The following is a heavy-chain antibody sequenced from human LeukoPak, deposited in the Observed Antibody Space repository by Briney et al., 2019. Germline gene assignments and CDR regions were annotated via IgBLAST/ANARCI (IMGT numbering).Heavy chain of an antibody. CDR1: GFTFSSYS. D-gene: IGHD2-2*01. J-gene: IGHJ4*02. CDR2: ISSSSSYI. CDR3: ARDGPSTSCYLDY. V-gene: IGHV3-21*01. Sequence: GGSLRLSCAASGFTFSSYSMNWVRQAPGKGLEWVSSISSSSSYIYYADSVKGRFTISRDNAKNSLYLQMNSLRAEDTAVYYCARDGPSTSCYLDYWGQGTLVTVSS.